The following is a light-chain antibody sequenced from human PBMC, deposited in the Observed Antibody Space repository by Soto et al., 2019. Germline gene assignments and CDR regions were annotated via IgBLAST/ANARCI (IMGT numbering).Light chain of an antibody. Sequence: DIQMTQSPSSLSASVGDRVTITCRASQSISSYLNWYQQKPGKAPKLLIYAASSLQSGVQSRFSGSGSGTDFTLTIRSLQPEDFATYYCKHYNSYSEAFGQGTKVDIK. V-gene: IGKV1-39*01. CDR1: QSISSY. CDR3: KHYNSYSEA. J-gene: IGKJ1*01. CDR2: AAS.